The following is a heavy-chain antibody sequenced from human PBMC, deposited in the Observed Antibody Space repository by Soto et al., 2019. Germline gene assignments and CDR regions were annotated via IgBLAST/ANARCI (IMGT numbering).Heavy chain of an antibody. V-gene: IGHV4-61*01. CDR3: ARDQAEYYDFWSGYYTFAFDI. J-gene: IGHJ3*02. Sequence: PSETLSLTCTVSGGSVSSGSYYWSWIRQPPXKGLEWIGYIYYSGSTNYNPSLKSRVTISVDTSKNQFSLKLSSVTAADTAVYYCARDQAEYYDFWSGYYTFAFDIWGQGTMVTVSS. CDR1: GGSVSSGSYY. D-gene: IGHD3-3*01. CDR2: IYYSGST.